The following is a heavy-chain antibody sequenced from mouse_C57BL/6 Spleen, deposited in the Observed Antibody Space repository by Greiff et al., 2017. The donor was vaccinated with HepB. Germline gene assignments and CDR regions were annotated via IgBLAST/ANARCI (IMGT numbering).Heavy chain of an antibody. V-gene: IGHV5-9*01. CDR1: GFTFSSYT. J-gene: IGHJ2*01. Sequence: DVKLVESGGGLVKPGGSLKLSCAASGFTFSSYTMSWVRQTPEKRLEWVATISGGGGNTYYPDSVKGRFTISRDNAKNTLYLQMSSLRSEDTALYYCARHHSNYAFDYWGQGTTLTVSS. CDR3: ARHHSNYAFDY. CDR2: ISGGGGNT. D-gene: IGHD2-5*01.